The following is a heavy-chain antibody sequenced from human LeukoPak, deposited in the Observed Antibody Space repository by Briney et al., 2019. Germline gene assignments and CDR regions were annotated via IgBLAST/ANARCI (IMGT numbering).Heavy chain of an antibody. CDR2: ITGSGGST. J-gene: IGHJ4*02. CDR3: ARGGRLYYDSSGYYPSYFDY. D-gene: IGHD3-22*01. Sequence: PGGSLRLSCAASGFTFSTYGMSWVRQAPGKGLEWAAAITGSGGSTFYADSVKGRFTISRDNSKNTLFLQMNSLRAEDTAVYYCARGGRLYYDSSGYYPSYFDYWGQGTLVTVSS. V-gene: IGHV3-23*01. CDR1: GFTFSTYG.